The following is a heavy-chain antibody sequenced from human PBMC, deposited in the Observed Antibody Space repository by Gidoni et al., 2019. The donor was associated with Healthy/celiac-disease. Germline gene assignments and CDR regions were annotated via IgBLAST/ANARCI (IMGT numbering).Heavy chain of an antibody. CDR2: ISSSSTYI. CDR3: ARSTGLVGPTTWGAFDS. D-gene: IGHD1-26*01. CDR1: GFTFSTYS. V-gene: IGHV3-21*02. Sequence: EVQLVESGGGLVKPGGSLRLSCAASGFTFSTYSMNWARQAPGKGLEWVSSISSSSTYIYYADSVKGRFTISRDNAKNSLDLQMNSLRAEDTAVYYCARSTGLVGPTTWGAFDSWGQGTLVTVSS. J-gene: IGHJ4*02.